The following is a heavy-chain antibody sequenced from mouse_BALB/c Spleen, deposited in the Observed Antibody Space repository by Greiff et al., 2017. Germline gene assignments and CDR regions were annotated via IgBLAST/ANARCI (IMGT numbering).Heavy chain of an antibody. J-gene: IGHJ3*01. CDR3: ARGGGLRAWFAY. D-gene: IGHD2-4*01. CDR2: ISSGGST. CDR1: GFTFSSYA. V-gene: IGHV5-6-5*01. Sequence: EVKVVESGGGLVKPGGSLKLSCAASGFTFSSYAMSWVRQTPEKRLEWVASISSGGSTYYPDSVKGRFTISRDNAGNILYLQMSSLRSEDTAMYYCARGGGLRAWFAYWGQGTLVTVSA.